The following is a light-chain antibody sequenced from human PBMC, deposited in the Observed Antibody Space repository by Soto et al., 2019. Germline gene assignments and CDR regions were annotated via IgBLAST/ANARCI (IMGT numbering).Light chain of an antibody. CDR2: DAS. V-gene: IGKV1-33*01. Sequence: DIQMTQSPSSLSASVGDRVSITCQASQAINDYLNWYQQKPGKAPKLLIYDASNLETGVPSRFSGSGSGTDFTFTISSLQPEDIATYYCQQYNNLPYTFGQGTKLEIK. CDR3: QQYNNLPYT. CDR1: QAINDY. J-gene: IGKJ2*01.